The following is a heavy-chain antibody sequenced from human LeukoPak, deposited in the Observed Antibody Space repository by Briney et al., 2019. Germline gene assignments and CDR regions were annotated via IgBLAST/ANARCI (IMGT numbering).Heavy chain of an antibody. CDR1: GYTFTSYY. CDR3: ARDLAAAGLFYYYYYMDV. CDR2: INPSGGST. D-gene: IGHD6-13*01. V-gene: IGHV1-46*01. Sequence: ASVKVSCKASGYTFTSYYMHWVRQAPGQGLEWMGIINPSGGSTSYAQKFQGRVTMTRDMSTGTVYMELSSLSSEDTAVYYCARDLAAAGLFYYYYYMDVWGKGTTVTVSS. J-gene: IGHJ6*03.